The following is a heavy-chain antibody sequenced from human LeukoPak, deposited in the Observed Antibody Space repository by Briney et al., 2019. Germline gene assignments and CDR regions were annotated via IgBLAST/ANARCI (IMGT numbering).Heavy chain of an antibody. CDR2: ITTKGGST. CDR1: GYIFSSYY. Sequence: QPGGSLRLSCSAPGYIFSSYYIHWVRQAPGKGLEYVSAITTKGGSTYYADSVKGRFTISRDNSKNTLCLQMSSLRADDTAVYYCVKDRRGLHQVDRGMYFDYWSQGTLVTVSS. V-gene: IGHV3-64D*09. CDR3: VKDRRGLHQVDRGMYFDY. J-gene: IGHJ4*02. D-gene: IGHD3-10*01.